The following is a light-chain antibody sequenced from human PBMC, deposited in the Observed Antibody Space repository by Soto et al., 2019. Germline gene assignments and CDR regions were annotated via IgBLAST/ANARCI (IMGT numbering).Light chain of an antibody. CDR1: QSLRHSNGYNY. CDR3: MQALQTPVT. J-gene: IGKJ3*01. Sequence: DLGMPQSPPSLPVTPGEPASFSCKSSQSLRHSNGYNYLDWYLQKPGQSPQLLIYLGSNRASGVPDRFSGSGSGTDFTLKISRVEAEDVGVYYCMQALQTPVTFGPGTKVDIK. CDR2: LGS. V-gene: IGKV2-28*01.